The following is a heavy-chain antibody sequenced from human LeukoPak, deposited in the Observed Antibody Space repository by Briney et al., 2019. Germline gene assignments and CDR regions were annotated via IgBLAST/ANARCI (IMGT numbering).Heavy chain of an antibody. CDR3: ARTGESSTGAAAGDY. Sequence: SETLSLTCAVYGGSFSGYYWSWIRQPPGKGLEWIGEINHSGSTNYNPSLKSRVTISVDTSKSQFSLKLSSVTAADTAVYYCARTGESSTGAAAGDYWGQGTLVTVSS. V-gene: IGHV4-34*01. CDR1: GGSFSGYY. D-gene: IGHD2-2*01. CDR2: INHSGST. J-gene: IGHJ4*02.